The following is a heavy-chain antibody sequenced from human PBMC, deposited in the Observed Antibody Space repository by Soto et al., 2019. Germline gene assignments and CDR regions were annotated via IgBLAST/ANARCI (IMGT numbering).Heavy chain of an antibody. CDR2: INHSGST. J-gene: IGHJ4*02. V-gene: IGHV4-34*01. CDR3: ARGWGAVADY. Sequence: QVQLQQWGAGLLKPPETLSLTCAVYGGSFSGYYWNWIRQPPGKGLEWIGEINHSGSTNYNPSLKSRVTISVDTSKNQFSLKVTSVTAADTAVYYCARGWGAVADYWGQGTLVTVSS. CDR1: GGSFSGYY. D-gene: IGHD6-19*01.